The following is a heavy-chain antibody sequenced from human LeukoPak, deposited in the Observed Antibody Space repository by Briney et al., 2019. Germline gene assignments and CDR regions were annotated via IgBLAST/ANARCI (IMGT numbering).Heavy chain of an antibody. Sequence: PSETLSPTCAVSGGSISSYYWSWIRQPAGKGLEWIGRIYTSGSTNYNPSLKSRVTMSVDTSKNQFSLKLSSVTAADTAVYYCARVPPGIAAAETRWGQGTLVTVSS. CDR1: GGSISSYY. V-gene: IGHV4-4*07. J-gene: IGHJ4*02. CDR2: IYTSGST. CDR3: ARVPPGIAAAETR. D-gene: IGHD6-13*01.